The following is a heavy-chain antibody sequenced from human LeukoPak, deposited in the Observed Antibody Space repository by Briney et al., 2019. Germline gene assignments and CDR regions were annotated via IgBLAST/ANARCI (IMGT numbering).Heavy chain of an antibody. V-gene: IGHV1-69*13. CDR2: IIPLFGTA. Sequence: GASVTVSCTASGGTLSSYAVSWVRQAPGQGLEWMGGIIPLFGTANYAQKFKGRVTITADESTSAAYMELSSLKSEDTAVYYCASTYCTNGVCYTGHYYYYYGMDVWGQGTTVTVSS. CDR3: ASTYCTNGVCYTGHYYYYYGMDV. CDR1: GGTLSSYA. J-gene: IGHJ6*02. D-gene: IGHD2-8*01.